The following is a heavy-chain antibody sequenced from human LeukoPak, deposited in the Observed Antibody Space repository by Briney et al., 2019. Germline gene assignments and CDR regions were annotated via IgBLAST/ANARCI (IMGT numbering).Heavy chain of an antibody. CDR2: ISAYNGNT. CDR1: GYTFTRYG. D-gene: IGHD4-11*01. J-gene: IGHJ4*02. CDR3: ARDQGYSNYYFDY. Sequence: ASVKVSCKASGYTFTRYGISWVRQAPGQGLEWMGWISAYNGNTNYARKLQGRVTMTTDTSASTAYMELRSLTSEDTAVYYCARDQGYSNYYFDYWGQGTLVTVSS. V-gene: IGHV1-18*01.